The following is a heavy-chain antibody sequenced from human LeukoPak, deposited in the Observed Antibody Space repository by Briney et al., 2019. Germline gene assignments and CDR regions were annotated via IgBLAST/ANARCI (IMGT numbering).Heavy chain of an antibody. J-gene: IGHJ4*02. CDR1: GGTFSSYA. CDR2: IIPIFGIA. Sequence: SVKVSCKASGGTFSSYAISWVRQAPGQGLEWMGRIIPIFGIANYAQKFQGRVTITADKSTSTAYMEPSSLRSEDTAVYYCASITTYPEGPYWGQGTLVTVSS. CDR3: ASITTYPEGPY. V-gene: IGHV1-69*04. D-gene: IGHD3-3*01.